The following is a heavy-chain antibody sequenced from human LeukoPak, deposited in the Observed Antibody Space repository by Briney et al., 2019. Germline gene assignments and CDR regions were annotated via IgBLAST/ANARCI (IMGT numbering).Heavy chain of an antibody. Sequence: ASVTVSCKASGYTLIDHYIHWVRQAPGQGLEWMGWINPNSGDTNYAQNFQGRVTMSRDTSISTAYMELSRLTSDDTAVYFCARDLTSTSYWELDYWGQGTLVTVSS. CDR3: ARDLTSTSYWELDY. CDR1: GYTLIDHY. D-gene: IGHD1-26*01. J-gene: IGHJ4*02. CDR2: INPNSGDT. V-gene: IGHV1-2*02.